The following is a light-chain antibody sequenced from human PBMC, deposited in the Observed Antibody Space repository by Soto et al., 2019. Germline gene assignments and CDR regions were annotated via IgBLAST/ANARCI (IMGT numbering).Light chain of an antibody. CDR2: EVN. Sequence: QSALTQPASVSGSPGQSITISCTGASSDVGDYNYVSWYQHHPGKAPKLLIYEVNNRPSGVSDRFSGSKSGNVASLTISWLQAEDEADYYCSSYTSSSTYVFGTGTSSPS. CDR1: SSDVGDYNY. V-gene: IGLV2-14*01. J-gene: IGLJ1*01. CDR3: SSYTSSSTYV.